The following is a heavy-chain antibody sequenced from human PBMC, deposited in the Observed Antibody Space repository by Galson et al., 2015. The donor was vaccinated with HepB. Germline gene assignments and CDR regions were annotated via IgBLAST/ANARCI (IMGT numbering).Heavy chain of an antibody. CDR2: MNPNSGNT. Sequence: SVKVSCKASGYTFTSYDINWVRQATGQGLEWMGWMNPNSGNTGYAQKFQGRVTMTRNTSISTAYMELSSLRSEDTAVYYCARRDYDFWSGYYTFYNWFDPWGQGTLVTVSS. J-gene: IGHJ5*02. CDR1: GYTFTSYD. V-gene: IGHV1-8*01. CDR3: ARRDYDFWSGYYTFYNWFDP. D-gene: IGHD3-3*01.